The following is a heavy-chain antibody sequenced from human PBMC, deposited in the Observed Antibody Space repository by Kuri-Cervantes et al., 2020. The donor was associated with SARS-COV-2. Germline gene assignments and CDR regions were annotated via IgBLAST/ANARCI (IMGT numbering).Heavy chain of an antibody. CDR2: VKTNSGNT. CDR1: GTTFPNYD. D-gene: IGHD2-21*01. V-gene: IGHV1-8*01. Sequence: ASAKVSCKAPGTTFPNYDINWVRQATGQGLEWMGMVKTNSGNTLYAQFFQGRVTMTRDTSTSTVYMELSSLTSEDTAIYYCYCAPKEGFDSWGQGTLVTVSS. J-gene: IGHJ4*02. CDR3: YCAPKEGFDS.